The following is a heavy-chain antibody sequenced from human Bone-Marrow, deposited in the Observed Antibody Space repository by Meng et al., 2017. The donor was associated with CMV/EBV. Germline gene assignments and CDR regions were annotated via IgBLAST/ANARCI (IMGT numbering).Heavy chain of an antibody. CDR3: ARYVWFGELGWFDP. V-gene: IGHV4-34*01. D-gene: IGHD3-10*01. Sequence: SETLSLTCAVYGGSFSGYYWSWIRQPPGKGLEWIGEIKHSGSTNYNPSLKSRVTISIDTSKNQFSLKLTSVTAADTAVYYCARYVWFGELGWFDPWGQGTLVTVSS. CDR1: GGSFSGYY. J-gene: IGHJ5*02. CDR2: IKHSGST.